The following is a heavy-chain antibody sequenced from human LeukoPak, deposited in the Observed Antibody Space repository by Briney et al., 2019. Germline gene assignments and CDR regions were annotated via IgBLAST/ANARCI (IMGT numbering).Heavy chain of an antibody. D-gene: IGHD4-17*01. CDR2: IKQDGSEK. CDR1: GFTFSSYW. CDR3: ARDRAYVRTVTTPIDY. J-gene: IGHJ4*02. V-gene: IGHV3-7*01. Sequence: GGSLRLSCAASGFTFSSYWMSWVRQAPGKGLEWVANIKQDGSEKYYVDSVKGRFTISRDNAKNSLYLQMNSLRAEDTAVYYCARDRAYVRTVTTPIDYWGQGTLVTVSS.